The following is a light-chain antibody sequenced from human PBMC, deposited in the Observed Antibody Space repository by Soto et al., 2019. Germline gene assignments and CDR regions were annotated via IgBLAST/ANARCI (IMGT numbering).Light chain of an antibody. Sequence: QSVLTQPPSVSAAPGQRVTISCSGTSSNIASNYVSWYQQFPGTAPRLLIYHDNKRPSGIPDRFSASKSGTSATLGITGLQSGDEADYYCETWDSSLSGGVFGTGTKLTVL. V-gene: IGLV1-51*01. CDR3: ETWDSSLSGGV. J-gene: IGLJ1*01. CDR2: HDN. CDR1: SSNIASNY.